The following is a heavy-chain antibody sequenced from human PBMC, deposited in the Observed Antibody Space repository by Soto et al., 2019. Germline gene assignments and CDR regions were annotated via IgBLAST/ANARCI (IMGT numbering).Heavy chain of an antibody. V-gene: IGHV3-20*04. J-gene: IGHJ4*02. CDR2: ISDNGGST. CDR3: ARHGGTPDIYFDY. Sequence: GGSLRLSCAASGFIFRSYAMSWVRQAPGKGLEWVSGISDNGGSTNYADSMKDRFTISRDNAKNSLYLQMSSLRAEDTALYYCARHGGTPDIYFDYWGQGTPVTXSS. CDR1: GFIFRSYA. D-gene: IGHD3-16*01.